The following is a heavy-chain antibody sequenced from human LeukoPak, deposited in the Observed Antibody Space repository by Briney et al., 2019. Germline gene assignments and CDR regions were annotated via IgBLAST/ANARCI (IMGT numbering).Heavy chain of an antibody. D-gene: IGHD2-2*02. Sequence: SETLSLTCAVSGYSISSGYYWGWIRQPPGKGLEWIGSIYHSGSTYYNPSLKSRVTISVDTSKNQFSLKLSSVTAADTAVYYCARRICSSTSCYTGQFDYWGQGTLVTASS. V-gene: IGHV4-38-2*01. CDR3: ARRICSSTSCYTGQFDY. CDR2: IYHSGST. CDR1: GYSISSGYY. J-gene: IGHJ4*02.